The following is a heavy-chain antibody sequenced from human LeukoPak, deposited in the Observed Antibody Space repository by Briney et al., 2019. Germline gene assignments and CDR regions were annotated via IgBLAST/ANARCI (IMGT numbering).Heavy chain of an antibody. CDR1: GYTFTSYG. J-gene: IGHJ4*02. V-gene: IGHV1-18*04. Sequence: ASVKVSCKASGYTFTSYGISWVRQAPGQGLEWMGWISAYNGNTNYAQKLQGRVTMTTDTSTSTAYMELRGLRSDDTAVYYCARAKRGYSGYDFTEVIDYWGQGTLVTVSS. D-gene: IGHD5-12*01. CDR2: ISAYNGNT. CDR3: ARAKRGYSGYDFTEVIDY.